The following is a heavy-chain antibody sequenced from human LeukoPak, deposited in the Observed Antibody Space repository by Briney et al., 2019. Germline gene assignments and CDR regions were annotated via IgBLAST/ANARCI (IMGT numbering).Heavy chain of an antibody. CDR2: ISSSSYI. D-gene: IGHD6-6*01. J-gene: IGHJ4*02. CDR3: ARVGPWIEARVYFDY. CDR1: GFTFSSYS. Sequence: GGSLRLSCAASGFTFSSYSMNWVRQAPGKGLEWVSSISSSSYIYYADSVKGRFTISRDNAKNSLYLQMNSLRAEDTAVYYCARVGPWIEARVYFDYWGQGTLVTVSS. V-gene: IGHV3-21*01.